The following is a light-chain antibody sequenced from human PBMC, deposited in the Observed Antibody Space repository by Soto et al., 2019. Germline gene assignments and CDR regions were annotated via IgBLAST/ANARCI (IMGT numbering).Light chain of an antibody. V-gene: IGLV6-57*03. CDR2: DDN. J-gene: IGLJ1*01. CDR3: QSYHSSYPYV. Sequence: NFMLTQPHSVSESPGKTVTISCTRSGGSIASGYVQWYRQRPGSAPTTVIYDDNQRPSGVPDRFSGSIDSSSNSASLTISGLQTEDEADYYCQSYHSSYPYVFGTGTKVTVL. CDR1: GGSIASGY.